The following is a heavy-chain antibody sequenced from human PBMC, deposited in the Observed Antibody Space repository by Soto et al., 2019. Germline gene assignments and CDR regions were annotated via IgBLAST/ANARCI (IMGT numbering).Heavy chain of an antibody. CDR1: GFTFSSYG. Sequence: QVQLVESGGGVVQPGRSLRLSCAASGFTFSSYGMHWVRQAPGKGLEWVAVISYDGSNKYYADSVKGRLTISRDNSKNXLXPQMNSLRGEDTAVYYCAKDNGSGCDWLRVGDASDIWGQGTMVTVSS. J-gene: IGHJ3*02. CDR2: ISYDGSNK. D-gene: IGHD5-12*01. CDR3: AKDNGSGCDWLRVGDASDI. V-gene: IGHV3-30*18.